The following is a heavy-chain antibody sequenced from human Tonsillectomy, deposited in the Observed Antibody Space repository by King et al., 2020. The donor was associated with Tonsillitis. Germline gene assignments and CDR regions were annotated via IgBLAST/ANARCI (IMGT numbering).Heavy chain of an antibody. V-gene: IGHV3-48*02. J-gene: IGHJ4*02. CDR2: ISSSSSTI. CDR1: GFTFSSYS. CDR3: ASHLNYYYDSSGYHGFFDY. Sequence: VQLVESGGGLVQPGGSLRLSCAASGFTFSSYSMNWVRQAPGKGLEWVSYISSSSSTIYYADSVKGRFTISRDNAKNSLYLQMNSLRDEDTAVYYCASHLNYYYDSSGYHGFFDYWGQGTLVTVSS. D-gene: IGHD3-22*01.